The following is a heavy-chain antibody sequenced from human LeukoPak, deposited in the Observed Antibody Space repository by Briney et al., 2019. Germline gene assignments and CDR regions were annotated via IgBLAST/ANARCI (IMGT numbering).Heavy chain of an antibody. D-gene: IGHD3-10*02. V-gene: IGHV3-48*03. CDR1: GFTFSSYE. CDR3: AELGITMIGGV. J-gene: IGHJ6*04. CDR2: ISSSGSTI. Sequence: GGSLRLSCAASGFTFSSYEMNWVRQAPGKGLEWVSYISSSGSTIYYADSVKGRFTISKDNAKNSLYLQMNSPRAEDTAVYYCAELGITMIGGVWGKGTTVTISS.